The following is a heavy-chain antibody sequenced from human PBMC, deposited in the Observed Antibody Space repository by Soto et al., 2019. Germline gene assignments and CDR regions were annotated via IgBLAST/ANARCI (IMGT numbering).Heavy chain of an antibody. Sequence: GGDLRLSCAVSGFTFSNYYIHWVRQAPGKGLEWVSSIRSGRDTFYADSVKGRFSISRDDATSSVSLQMNSLRGEDTAVYFCAREETAWPLAYGLDVWGQGTTVTVSS. CDR2: IRSGRDT. CDR1: GFTFSNYY. J-gene: IGHJ6*02. V-gene: IGHV3-21*01. D-gene: IGHD2-21*02. CDR3: AREETAWPLAYGLDV.